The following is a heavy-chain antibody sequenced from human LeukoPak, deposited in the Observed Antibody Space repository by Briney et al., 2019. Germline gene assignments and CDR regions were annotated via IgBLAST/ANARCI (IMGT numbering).Heavy chain of an antibody. CDR1: GGSIRSSTYY. V-gene: IGHV4-39*01. J-gene: IGHJ4*02. Sequence: PSETLSLTCTVSGGSIRSSTYYWGWIRQPPGKGLEWIGSIYFSGSTHYNPSLKSRVTISVGTSKSQFSLKLSSVTAADTAVYYCARGSSGWVFDYWGQGTLVTVSS. CDR3: ARGSSGWVFDY. D-gene: IGHD6-19*01. CDR2: IYFSGST.